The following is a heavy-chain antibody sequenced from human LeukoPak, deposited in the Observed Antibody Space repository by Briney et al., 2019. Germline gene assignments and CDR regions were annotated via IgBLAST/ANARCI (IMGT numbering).Heavy chain of an antibody. CDR1: GFIFSNYG. J-gene: IGHJ3*02. CDR2: IRFDGTDY. CDR3: AVVSHAFDI. Sequence: GGSLRFSCAASGFIFSNYGIHWVRQAPGKGLEWVASIRFDGTDYHYADSVKGRFTISRDNSKNTLYLQMNSLRAEETAVYYCAVVSHAFDIWGQGTMVTVSS. V-gene: IGHV3-30*02.